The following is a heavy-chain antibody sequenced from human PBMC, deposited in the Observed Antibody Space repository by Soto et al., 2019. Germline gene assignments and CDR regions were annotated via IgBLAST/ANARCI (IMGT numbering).Heavy chain of an antibody. Sequence: ASVKVSCKASGYTFTSYAMHWVRQAPGQRLEWMGWIDAGNGNTKYSQKFQGRVTITRDTSASTAYMELSSLRSEDTAVYYCARGVAGPLNWFDPWGQGTLVTVS. J-gene: IGHJ5*02. CDR3: ARGVAGPLNWFDP. CDR2: IDAGNGNT. D-gene: IGHD6-19*01. V-gene: IGHV1-3*01. CDR1: GYTFTSYA.